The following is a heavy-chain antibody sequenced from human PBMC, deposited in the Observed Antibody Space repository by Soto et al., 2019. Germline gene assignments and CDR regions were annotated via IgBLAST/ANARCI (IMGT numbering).Heavy chain of an antibody. D-gene: IGHD6-19*01. V-gene: IGHV1-69*08. Sequence: QVQLVQSGAEVKKPGSSVKVSCKASGGTFSSYTISWVRQAPGQGLEWMGRIIPILGIANYAQKFQGRVTITADKSTSTAYMELSSLRSEDTAVYYCAIDVSSGWYDDDWGQGNLVTVSS. J-gene: IGHJ4*02. CDR2: IIPILGIA. CDR3: AIDVSSGWYDDD. CDR1: GGTFSSYT.